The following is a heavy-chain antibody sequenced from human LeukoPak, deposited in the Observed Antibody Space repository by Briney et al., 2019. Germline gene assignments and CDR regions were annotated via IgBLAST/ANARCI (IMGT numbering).Heavy chain of an antibody. CDR2: INHSGST. D-gene: IGHD5-18*01. V-gene: IGHV4-34*01. Sequence: SETLSLTCTVSGGSISGYYWSWIRQPPGKGLEWIGEINHSGSTNYNPSLKSRVTISVDTSKNQFSLKLSSVTAADTAVYYCARAPTRGYSYGHYYFDYWGQGTLVTVSS. CDR3: ARAPTRGYSYGHYYFDY. J-gene: IGHJ4*02. CDR1: GGSISGYY.